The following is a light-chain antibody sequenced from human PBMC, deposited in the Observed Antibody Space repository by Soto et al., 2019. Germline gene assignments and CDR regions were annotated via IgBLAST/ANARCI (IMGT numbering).Light chain of an antibody. CDR2: KAS. CDR3: QQYNGYWT. J-gene: IGKJ1*01. CDR1: QSISDL. Sequence: DIQMTQSPSTLSASVGDRVTITCRASQSISDLLAWYQQKPGKAPKLLIYKASSLKSGVPSRFSGSGSGTEYTLTISRVQADDFASYYCQQYNGYWTFGQGTKVEIK. V-gene: IGKV1-5*03.